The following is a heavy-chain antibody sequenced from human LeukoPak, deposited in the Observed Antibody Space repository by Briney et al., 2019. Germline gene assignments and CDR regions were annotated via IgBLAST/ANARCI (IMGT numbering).Heavy chain of an antibody. CDR1: GGSISSTNW. V-gene: IGHV4-4*02. D-gene: IGHD6-19*01. CDR3: ASCSGWGLYYYYYMDV. J-gene: IGHJ6*03. CDR2: IYYSGST. Sequence: PSGTLSLTCAASGGSISSTNWWSWVRPPPGKGLEWIGSIYYSGSTYYNPSLKSRVTISVDTSKNQFSLKLSSVTAADTAVYYCASCSGWGLYYYYYMDVWGKGTTVTVSS.